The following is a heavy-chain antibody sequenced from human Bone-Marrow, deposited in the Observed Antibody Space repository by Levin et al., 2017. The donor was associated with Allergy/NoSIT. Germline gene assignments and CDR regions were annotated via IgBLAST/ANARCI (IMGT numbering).Heavy chain of an antibody. J-gene: IGHJ2*01. CDR2: IISTGAAT. CDR1: GFTFGNYA. Sequence: PGGSLRLSCAASGFTFGNYAMTWVRQAPGKGLEWVSTIISTGAATSYADSVKGRFTISRDNFRNTLYLHLNSLKDEDTAVYHCVVLRRLKWYIDFWGRGTLVTVSS. D-gene: IGHD3-16*02. CDR3: VVLRRLKWYIDF. V-gene: IGHV3-23*01.